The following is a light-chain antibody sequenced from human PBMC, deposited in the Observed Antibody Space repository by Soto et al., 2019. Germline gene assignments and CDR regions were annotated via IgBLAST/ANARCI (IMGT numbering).Light chain of an antibody. CDR1: SSDVGGYIY. Sequence: QSALTQPASVSGYPGQAITISCTGTSSDVGGYIYVSWYQQRPGKAPKLIIYEVTRRPSGVPDRIFGSKSYTTASLTVSGLQAEDEADYYCSSFAGTNSFVFGTGTKLTVL. CDR3: SSFAGTNSFV. CDR2: EVT. V-gene: IGLV2-8*01. J-gene: IGLJ1*01.